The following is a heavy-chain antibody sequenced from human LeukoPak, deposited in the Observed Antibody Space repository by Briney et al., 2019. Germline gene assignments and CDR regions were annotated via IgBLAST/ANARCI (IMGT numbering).Heavy chain of an antibody. CDR2: ISYDGSNK. V-gene: IGHV3-30*18. D-gene: IGHD3-3*02. Sequence: GGSLRLSCAASGFTFSSYGIHWVRQPPGRGLEWVSVISYDGSNKYYADSVKGRFTISRDSSKNTLYLQMNSLRPEDTAVYYCAKDQRWQQLEYYFDYWGQGTRVTVSS. CDR1: GFTFSSYG. J-gene: IGHJ4*02. CDR3: AKDQRWQQLEYYFDY.